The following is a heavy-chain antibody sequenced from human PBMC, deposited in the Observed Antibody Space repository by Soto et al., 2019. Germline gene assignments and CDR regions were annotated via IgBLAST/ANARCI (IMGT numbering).Heavy chain of an antibody. D-gene: IGHD6-13*01. CDR3: AKDTAGTRSGYFDL. Sequence: DVQLVESGGGLVQPGRSLRLSCAASGFTFDDYAMHWVRQAPGKGLEWVSGISWNSGSIGYADSVKGRFTISRDNAKNSLYLQMNSLRAEDTALYYCAKDTAGTRSGYFDLWGRGTLVTVSS. J-gene: IGHJ2*01. V-gene: IGHV3-9*01. CDR2: ISWNSGSI. CDR1: GFTFDDYA.